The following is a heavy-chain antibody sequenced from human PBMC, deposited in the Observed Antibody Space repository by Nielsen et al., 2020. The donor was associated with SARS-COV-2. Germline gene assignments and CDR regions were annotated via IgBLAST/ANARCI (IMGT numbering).Heavy chain of an antibody. V-gene: IGHV3-23*01. CDR2: ISGSGGST. J-gene: IGHJ6*02. Sequence: VRKAPGKGLEWVSDISGSGGSTYYADSVKGRFTISRDNSKNTLYLQMNSLRAEDTAVFYCARDTHYYDSSGYYAPPYYYYGMDVWGQGTTVTVSS. CDR3: ARDTHYYDSSGYYAPPYYYYGMDV. D-gene: IGHD3-22*01.